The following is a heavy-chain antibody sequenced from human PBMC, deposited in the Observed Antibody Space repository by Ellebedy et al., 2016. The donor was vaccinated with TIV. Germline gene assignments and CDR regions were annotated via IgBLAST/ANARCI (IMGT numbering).Heavy chain of an antibody. V-gene: IGHV3-48*03. J-gene: IGHJ6*02. CDR3: AAAHYYFYGKDV. CDR1: GFPFSSFE. Sequence: GESLKISCAASGFPFSSFEFNWVRQSPGKVLEWVSYISSSGTTKYYADSVKGRFTISRDNAKNSLYLQMNSLRAEDTAVYYCAAAHYYFYGKDVWGQGTRVTVSS. CDR2: ISSSGTTK. D-gene: IGHD2-15*01.